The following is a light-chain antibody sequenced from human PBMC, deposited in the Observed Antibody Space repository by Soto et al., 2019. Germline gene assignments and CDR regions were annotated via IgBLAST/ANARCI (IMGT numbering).Light chain of an antibody. V-gene: IGKV1-5*01. Sequence: DIPMTQSPSTLSASVGDRVTITCRASQSISTWLAWYQQKPGEAPNLLIYDASSLESGVPSRFSGSGSGTEFTLTISSLQPDDFATYYCQQYNSYHTFGQGTTLE. J-gene: IGKJ2*01. CDR3: QQYNSYHT. CDR2: DAS. CDR1: QSISTW.